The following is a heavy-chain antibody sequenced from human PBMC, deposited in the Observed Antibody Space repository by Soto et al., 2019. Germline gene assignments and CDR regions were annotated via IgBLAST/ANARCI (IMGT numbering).Heavy chain of an antibody. Sequence: QVQLVESGGGVVQPGTSLRLACAASGFTLSNIGMQWVRQAPGKGLEWVAVISASGNTKYYADSVKGRFTISRDNSKNTLFLQMNSLRSDDTAVYYCAKESGGERYAAYFDLWGQGTLVTVSA. V-gene: IGHV3-30*18. CDR2: ISASGNTK. D-gene: IGHD2-21*01. CDR1: GFTLSNIG. J-gene: IGHJ4*02. CDR3: AKESGGERYAAYFDL.